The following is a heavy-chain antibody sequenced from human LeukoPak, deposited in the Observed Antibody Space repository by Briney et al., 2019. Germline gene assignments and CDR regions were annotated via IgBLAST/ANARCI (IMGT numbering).Heavy chain of an antibody. CDR1: GFTLSTYA. CDR3: ARGDDSSGQVDY. D-gene: IGHD3-22*01. V-gene: IGHV3-30-3*01. Sequence: GGSLRLSCAASGFTLSTYAMHWVRQAPGKGLEWVAIISYDGSSKYYANSVKGRFTISRDNSKSTLYLQMNSLRPEDTAVYYCARGDDSSGQVDYWGQGTLVTVS. J-gene: IGHJ4*02. CDR2: ISYDGSSK.